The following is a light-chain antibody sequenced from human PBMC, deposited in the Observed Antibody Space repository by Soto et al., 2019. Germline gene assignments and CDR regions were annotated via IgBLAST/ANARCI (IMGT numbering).Light chain of an antibody. CDR2: KAS. Sequence: DIQMTQSPSSLSVSVGDTVTMTCRASQRISTFLNWYQQKPGKAPKLLIYKASTLKSGVPSRFSGSGSGTEFTLTISSLQPDDFATYYCQHYNSYSEAFGQGTKVDI. CDR3: QHYNSYSEA. J-gene: IGKJ1*01. V-gene: IGKV1-5*03. CDR1: QRISTF.